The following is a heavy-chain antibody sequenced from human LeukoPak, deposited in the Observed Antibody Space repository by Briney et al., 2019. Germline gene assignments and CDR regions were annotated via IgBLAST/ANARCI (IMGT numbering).Heavy chain of an antibody. CDR1: GYTFTRYY. CDR2: INPNSGGT. Sequence: ASVKVSCKASGYTFTRYYMHWVRQAPGQGLEWMGWINPNSGGTNYAQKFQGRVTMTRDTSISTAYMELSRLRSDDTAVYYCARAQGDYVWGSYRLLYIDYWGQGTLVTVSS. J-gene: IGHJ4*02. V-gene: IGHV1-2*02. CDR3: ARAQGDYVWGSYRLLYIDY. D-gene: IGHD3-16*02.